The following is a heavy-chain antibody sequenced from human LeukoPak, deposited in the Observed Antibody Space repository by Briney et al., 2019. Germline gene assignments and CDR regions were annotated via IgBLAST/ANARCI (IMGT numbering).Heavy chain of an antibody. CDR2: IYYSGST. V-gene: IGHV4-31*03. D-gene: IGHD3-22*01. Sequence: NPSETLSLTCTVSGGSISSGGYYWSWIRQHPGKGLEWIGYIYYSGSTYYNPSLKSRVTISVDTSKNQFSLKLSSVTAADTAVYYCARGWMIGDAFDIWGQGTMVTVSS. CDR3: ARGWMIGDAFDI. J-gene: IGHJ3*02. CDR1: GGSISSGGYY.